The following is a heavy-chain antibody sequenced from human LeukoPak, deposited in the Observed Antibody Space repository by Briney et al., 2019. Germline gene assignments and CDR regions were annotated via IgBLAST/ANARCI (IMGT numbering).Heavy chain of an antibody. J-gene: IGHJ4*02. V-gene: IGHV4-39*01. D-gene: IGHD1-26*01. Sequence: SETLSLTCTVSGGSISIRNYYWGWIRQPPGRGLEWIGSISYSGTYYNPSLKSRLTISVDTSKNHISLNLRSVTAADTAVYYCARRTSNPVGAIDYWGQGTLVTVSS. CDR2: ISYSGT. CDR1: GGSISIRNYY. CDR3: ARRTSNPVGAIDY.